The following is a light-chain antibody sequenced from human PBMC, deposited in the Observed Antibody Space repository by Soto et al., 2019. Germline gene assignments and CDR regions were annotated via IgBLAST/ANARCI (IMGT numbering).Light chain of an antibody. CDR1: SSDVGGYSY. CDR2: EVS. CDR3: SSYTRSTFL. J-gene: IGLJ2*01. V-gene: IGLV2-8*01. Sequence: QSALTQPPSASGSPGQSVTISCTGTSSDVGGYSYVSWYQQHPGKAHKLMIYEVSKRPSGVPDRFSGSKYGNTASLTVSGLQDEDDDYYYCSSYTRSTFLFGGGTKLTVL.